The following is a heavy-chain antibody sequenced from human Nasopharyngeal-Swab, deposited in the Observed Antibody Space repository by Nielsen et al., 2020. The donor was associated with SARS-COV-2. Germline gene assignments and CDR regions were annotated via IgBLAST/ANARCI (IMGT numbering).Heavy chain of an antibody. CDR3: ATGNTWSYWIDY. CDR1: GYTLAELS. V-gene: IGHV1-24*01. J-gene: IGHJ4*02. D-gene: IGHD1-26*01. Sequence: ASVKVSCKVSGYTLAELSMHWVRQAPGKGLEWMGGFDPEDGETVYAQKFQGRVTMTEDTSTDTAYMELSSLGSEDTAVYYCATGNTWSYWIDYWGQGTLVTVSS. CDR2: FDPEDGET.